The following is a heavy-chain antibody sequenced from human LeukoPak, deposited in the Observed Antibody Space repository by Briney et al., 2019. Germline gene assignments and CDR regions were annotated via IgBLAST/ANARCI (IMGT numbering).Heavy chain of an antibody. CDR3: SAGEGYYDSSDYYSAWAFNV. CDR2: IFQGGGEI. Sequence: GGSLRLSCAASGFTFSDFAMIWVRQPPGKGLEWVSSIFQGGGEIHYADSVRGRFTISRDNSRSTLFLQMNSLRAEDTAVYYCSAGEGYYDSSDYYSAWAFNVWGQGTMVTVSS. V-gene: IGHV3-23*01. D-gene: IGHD3-22*01. J-gene: IGHJ3*01. CDR1: GFTFSDFA.